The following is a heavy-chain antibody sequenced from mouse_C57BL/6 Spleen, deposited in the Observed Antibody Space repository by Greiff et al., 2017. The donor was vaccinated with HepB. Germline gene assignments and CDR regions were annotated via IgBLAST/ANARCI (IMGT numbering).Heavy chain of an antibody. D-gene: IGHD2-4*01. V-gene: IGHV5-4*01. CDR3: ARDGDYDEAWFAY. Sequence: VQLKESGGGLVKPGGSLKLSCAASGFTFSSYAMSWVRQTPEKRLEWVATISDGGSYTYYPDNVKGRFTISRDNAKNNLYLQMSHLKSEDTAMYYCARDGDYDEAWFAYWGQGTLVTVSA. CDR2: ISDGGSYT. J-gene: IGHJ3*01. CDR1: GFTFSSYA.